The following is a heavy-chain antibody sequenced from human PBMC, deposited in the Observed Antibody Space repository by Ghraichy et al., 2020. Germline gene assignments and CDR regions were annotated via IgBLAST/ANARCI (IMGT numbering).Heavy chain of an antibody. V-gene: IGHV3-53*01. CDR2: IYASGST. CDR3: VRVPWASRYDYIWGTGMDL. J-gene: IGHJ6*02. CDR1: GFAVSNNY. D-gene: IGHD3-16*01. Sequence: GESLNISCAASGFAVSNNYMSWVRHAPGKGLEWVSLIYASGSTYYADSVKGRFTVSRDNSKNTLYLQMNSLRAEDTAMYFCVRVPWASRYDYIWGTGMDLWGQGTTVTVSS.